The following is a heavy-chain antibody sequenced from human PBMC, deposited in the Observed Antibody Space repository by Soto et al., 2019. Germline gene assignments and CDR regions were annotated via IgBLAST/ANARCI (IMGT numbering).Heavy chain of an antibody. CDR1: GYTFTSYD. CDR3: ARGEKAAQYYYYYYYMDV. CDR2: MNPNSGNT. V-gene: IGHV1-8*01. D-gene: IGHD6-13*01. Sequence: QVQLVQSGAEVKKPGASVKVSCKASGYTFTSYDINWVRQATGQGLEWMGWMNPNSGNTGYAQKLQGRVNMTRNTSISTAYMELSSLRSEDTAVYYCARGEKAAQYYYYYYYMDVWGKGTTVTVSS. J-gene: IGHJ6*03.